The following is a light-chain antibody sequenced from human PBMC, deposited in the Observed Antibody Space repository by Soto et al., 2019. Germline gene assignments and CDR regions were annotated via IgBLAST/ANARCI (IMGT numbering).Light chain of an antibody. V-gene: IGLV2-14*01. CDR2: DVR. CDR3: SSYTTISTEV. Sequence: ALTQPASVSGSPGQSITISCTGTSSDAGGYNYVSWYQQHPGKAPKLMIYDVRNRPSGVSNRFSGSKSVNTASLTISGLQAEDEADYYCSSYTTISTEVFGTGTKVTVL. J-gene: IGLJ1*01. CDR1: SSDAGGYNY.